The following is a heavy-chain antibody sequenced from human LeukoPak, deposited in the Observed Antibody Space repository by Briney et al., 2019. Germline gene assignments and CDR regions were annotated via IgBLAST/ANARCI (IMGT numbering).Heavy chain of an antibody. CDR1: GFTFSSYW. J-gene: IGHJ6*02. Sequence: GGSLRLSCAASGFTFSSYWMHWVRQAPGKGLVWVSRINSDGSSTSYADSVKGRFTISRDDAKNTLYLQMNSLKTEDTAVYYCTTDYPGLYYYYGMDVWGQGTTVTVSS. D-gene: IGHD3-16*02. CDR3: TTDYPGLYYYYGMDV. CDR2: INSDGSST. V-gene: IGHV3-74*01.